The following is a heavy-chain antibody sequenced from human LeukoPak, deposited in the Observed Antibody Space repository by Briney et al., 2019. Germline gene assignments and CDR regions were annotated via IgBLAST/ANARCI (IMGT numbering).Heavy chain of an antibody. Sequence: PSETLSLTCTVSGGSVRGNSWSWIRQSPGKGLEWIGYVYHSGTTNYNPSLSSRIPISATTSMDQFSLTLTSVTAADSAVYYCARVLYYDILTGSMYWYLDLWGRGTLVTVSS. CDR2: VYHSGTT. CDR3: ARVLYYDILTGSMYWYLDL. CDR1: GGSVRGNS. J-gene: IGHJ2*01. V-gene: IGHV4-59*02. D-gene: IGHD3-9*01.